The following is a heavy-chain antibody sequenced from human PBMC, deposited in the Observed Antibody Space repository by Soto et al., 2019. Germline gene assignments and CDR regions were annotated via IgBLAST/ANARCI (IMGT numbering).Heavy chain of an antibody. D-gene: IGHD3-22*01. J-gene: IGHJ4*02. CDR2: IWYDGSKK. CDR3: ARFFGDDSSGSFDY. Sequence: GGSLRLSCAASGFTFSNYGMHWVRQAPGKGLEWVAVIWYDGSKKYYVDSVKGRFIISRDNSKSTLYLQMNSRRAEDTAVYYCARFFGDDSSGSFDYWGQGTLVTVSS. V-gene: IGHV3-33*01. CDR1: GFTFSNYG.